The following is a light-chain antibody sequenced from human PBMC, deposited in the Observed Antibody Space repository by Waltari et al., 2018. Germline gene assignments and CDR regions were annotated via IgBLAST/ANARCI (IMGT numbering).Light chain of an antibody. CDR3: QQSYSIPYT. Sequence: DIQMTQSTSSLSASIGDRVTITCRASQSIRCYLNWYQQKPGKAPNILIYAASSLQSGVPSSFSGSGSGTDVTLTISSLQSEDFATYYCQQSYSIPYTFGQGTKVEIK. V-gene: IGKV1-39*01. CDR1: QSIRCY. J-gene: IGKJ2*01. CDR2: AAS.